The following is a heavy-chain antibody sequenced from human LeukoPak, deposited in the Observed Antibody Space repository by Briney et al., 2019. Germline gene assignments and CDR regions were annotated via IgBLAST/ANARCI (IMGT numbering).Heavy chain of an antibody. CDR1: GYSISSGYY. V-gene: IGHV4-38-2*02. J-gene: IGHJ4*02. CDR2: IYHSGST. Sequence: SETLSLTCTVSGYSISSGYYWGWIRQPPGKGLEWIGSIYHSGSTYYNPSLKSRVTISVDTSKNQFSLKLSSVTAADTAVYYCARGSGSYIDYWGQGTLVTVSS. D-gene: IGHD1-26*01. CDR3: ARGSGSYIDY.